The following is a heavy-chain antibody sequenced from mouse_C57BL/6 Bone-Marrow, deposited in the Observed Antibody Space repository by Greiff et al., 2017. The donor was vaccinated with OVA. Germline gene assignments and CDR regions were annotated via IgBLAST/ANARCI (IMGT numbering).Heavy chain of an antibody. Sequence: QVQLKESGPGILQSSQTLSLTCSFSGFSLSTSGMGVSWIRQPSGKGLEWLAHIYWDDDKRYNPSLTSRLTDSKYTSRNQVFLKITSVDTADTDTNYCAQPYDYDWYYDVWGTGTTVTVSS. CDR2: IYWDDDK. J-gene: IGHJ1*03. D-gene: IGHD2-4*01. CDR3: AQPYDYDWYYDV. CDR1: GFSLSTSGMG. V-gene: IGHV8-12*01.